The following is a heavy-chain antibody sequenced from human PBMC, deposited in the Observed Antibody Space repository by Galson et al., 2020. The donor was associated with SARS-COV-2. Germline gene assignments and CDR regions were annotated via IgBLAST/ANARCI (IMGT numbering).Heavy chain of an antibody. CDR3: SKDPQLVGGYYYGMDV. Sequence: GGSLRLSCAASGFTFSSYGMHWVRQAPGKGLEWVAVIWYDGSNKYYADSVKGRFTISRDNSKNTLYLQMNSLRAEDTAVYYCSKDPQLVGGYYYGMDVWGQGTTVTVSS. V-gene: IGHV3-33*06. J-gene: IGHJ6*02. CDR1: GFTFSSYG. D-gene: IGHD6-13*01. CDR2: IWYDGSNK.